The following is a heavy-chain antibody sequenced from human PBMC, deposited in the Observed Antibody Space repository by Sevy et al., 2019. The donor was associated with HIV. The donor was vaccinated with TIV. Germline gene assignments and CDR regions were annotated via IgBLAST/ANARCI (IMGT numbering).Heavy chain of an antibody. J-gene: IGHJ6*02. CDR2: ISGSGDTI. CDR1: RFTFSDYY. CDR3: ARDHEKDGDLGDYYYFAMDV. D-gene: IGHD4-17*01. Sequence: GGSLRLSCAASRFTFSDYYMSWLRQAPGKGLEWLSYISGSGDTIYYADSVKGRFTISRDNAKNSLYLQMNSLRAEDTAVYYCARDHEKDGDLGDYYYFAMDVWGQGTTVTVSS. V-gene: IGHV3-11*01.